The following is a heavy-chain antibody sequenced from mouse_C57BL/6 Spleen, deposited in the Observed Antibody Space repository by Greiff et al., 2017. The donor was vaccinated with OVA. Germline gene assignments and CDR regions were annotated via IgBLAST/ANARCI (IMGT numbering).Heavy chain of an antibody. Sequence: EVKVVESGGGLVKPGGSLKLSCAASGFTFSDYGMHWVRQAPEKGLEWVAYISSGSSTIYYADTVKGRFTISRDNAKNTLFLQMTSLRSEDTAMYYCATNYDGYFDYWGQGTTLTVAS. CDR1: GFTFSDYG. CDR3: ATNYDGYFDY. CDR2: ISSGSSTI. J-gene: IGHJ2*01. D-gene: IGHD2-3*01. V-gene: IGHV5-17*01.